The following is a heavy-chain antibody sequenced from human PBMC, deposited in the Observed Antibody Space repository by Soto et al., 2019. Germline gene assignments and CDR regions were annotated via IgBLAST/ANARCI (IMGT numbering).Heavy chain of an antibody. V-gene: IGHV3-30*18. CDR3: AKDLSSGGYSYGHDY. CDR1: GFTFSSYG. CDR2: ISYDGSNK. D-gene: IGHD5-18*01. J-gene: IGHJ4*02. Sequence: GGSLRLSCAASGFTFSSYGMHWVRQAPGKGLEWVAVISYDGSNKYYADSVKGRFTISRDNSKNTLYLQMNSLRAEDTAVYYCAKDLSSGGYSYGHDYWGQGTLVTVSS.